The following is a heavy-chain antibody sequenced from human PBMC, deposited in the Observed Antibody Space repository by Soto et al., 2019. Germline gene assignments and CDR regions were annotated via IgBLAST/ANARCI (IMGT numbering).Heavy chain of an antibody. V-gene: IGHV3-13*01. J-gene: IGHJ6*02. CDR3: ARRGYSYGYGYYYGMDV. D-gene: IGHD5-18*01. Sequence: GGSLRLSCAASGFTFSSYDMHWVRQATGKGLEWVSAIGTAGDTYYPGSVKGRFTISRENAKNSLYLQMNSLRAEDTAVYYCARRGYSYGYGYYYGMDVWGQGTTVTVSS. CDR2: IGTAGDT. CDR1: GFTFSSYD.